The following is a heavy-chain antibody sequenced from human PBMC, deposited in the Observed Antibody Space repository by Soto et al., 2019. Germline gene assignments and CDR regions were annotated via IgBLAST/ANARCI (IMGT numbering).Heavy chain of an antibody. CDR3: ARGISMIVEAQRDAPDKYYFDS. CDR2: INHSGGT. Sequence: PSETLSLTCAVYGGSFSGHFWSWIRQPPGKGLEWIGEINHSGGTNFNPSLKSRVTISADTSKNQFSLKVNSLTAADTAVYYCARGISMIVEAQRDAPDKYYFDSWGQGTVVTVSS. V-gene: IGHV4-34*01. D-gene: IGHD3-22*01. J-gene: IGHJ4*02. CDR1: GGSFSGHF.